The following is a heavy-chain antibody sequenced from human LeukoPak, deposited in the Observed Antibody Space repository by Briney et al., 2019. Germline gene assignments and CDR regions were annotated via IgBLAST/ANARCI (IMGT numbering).Heavy chain of an antibody. D-gene: IGHD2-15*01. V-gene: IGHV3-53*01. CDR2: IYSGGST. CDR3: AREGSYRVAATFLYWFDP. CDR1: GFTVSSNY. Sequence: GGSLRLSCAASGFTVSSNYMSWVRQAPGKGLEWVSVIYSGGSTYYADSVKGRFTIPRDNSKNTLYLQMNSLRAEDTAVYYCAREGSYRVAATFLYWFDPWGQGTLVTVSS. J-gene: IGHJ5*02.